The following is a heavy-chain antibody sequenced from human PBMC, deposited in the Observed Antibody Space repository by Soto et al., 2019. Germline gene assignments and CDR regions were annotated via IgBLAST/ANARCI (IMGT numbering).Heavy chain of an antibody. J-gene: IGHJ6*02. CDR3: ARGLVAGTWDYYYGMDV. CDR2: ISSSSSYI. CDR1: GFTFSSYS. D-gene: IGHD6-19*01. V-gene: IGHV3-21*01. Sequence: EVQLVESGGGLVKPGGSLRLSCAASGFTFSSYSMNWVRQAPGKGLEWVSSISSSSSYIYYADSVKGRFTISRDNAKNSLYLQMNSLRAEDTAVYYCARGLVAGTWDYYYGMDVWGQGTTVTVSS.